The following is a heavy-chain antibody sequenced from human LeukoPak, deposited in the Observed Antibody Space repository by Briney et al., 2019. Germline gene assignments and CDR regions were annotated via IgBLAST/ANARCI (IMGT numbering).Heavy chain of an antibody. CDR3: AKDAIAAAYTSYYGMDV. Sequence: GGSLRLSCAASGFTVSTNYMSWVRQAPGKGLEWVSVIYSGGNTYYADSVKGRFTISRDNSKNTLYLQMNSLRAEDTAVYYCAKDAIAAAYTSYYGMDVWGQGTTVTVPS. CDR2: IYSGGNT. D-gene: IGHD6-13*01. J-gene: IGHJ6*02. V-gene: IGHV3-66*02. CDR1: GFTVSTNY.